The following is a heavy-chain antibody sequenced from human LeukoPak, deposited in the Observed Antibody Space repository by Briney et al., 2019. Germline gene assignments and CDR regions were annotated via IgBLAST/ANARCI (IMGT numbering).Heavy chain of an antibody. CDR2: IYYSGST. J-gene: IGHJ4*02. D-gene: IGHD2/OR15-2a*01. CDR1: GGSISSSSYY. CDR3: ARPMQDVTDFDY. V-gene: IGHV4-39*01. Sequence: SETLSLTCTVSGGSISSSSYYWGWIRQPPGKGLEWIGSIYYSGSTYYSPSLKSRVTISVDTSKNQFSLKLSSVTAADTAVYYCARPMQDVTDFDYWGQGTLVTVSS.